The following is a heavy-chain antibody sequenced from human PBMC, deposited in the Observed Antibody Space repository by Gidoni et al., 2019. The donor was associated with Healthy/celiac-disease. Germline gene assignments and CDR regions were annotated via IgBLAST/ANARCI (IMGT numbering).Heavy chain of an antibody. D-gene: IGHD3-10*01. J-gene: IGHJ4*02. V-gene: IGHV3-23*04. CDR2: ISGSGGST. Sequence: EVQLVESGGGLVQPGGSLRLSCVPCGLNFSSYAMSWVRQAPGKGLEWVSVISGSGGSTYYADSVKGRFTISRDNSKNTLYLQMNSLRDEDTAVYYCAGGFRGVIMYWGQGTLVTVSS. CDR1: GLNFSSYA. CDR3: AGGFRGVIMY.